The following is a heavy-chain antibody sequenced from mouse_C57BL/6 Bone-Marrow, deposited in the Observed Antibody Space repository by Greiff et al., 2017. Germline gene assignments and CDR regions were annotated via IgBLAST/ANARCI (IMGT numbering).Heavy chain of an antibody. J-gene: IGHJ4*01. CDR2: INPGSGGT. CDR3: ARDGVVAYYYAMDY. CDR1: GYAFTNYL. D-gene: IGHD1-1*01. V-gene: IGHV1-54*01. Sequence: QVQLQQSGAELVRPGPSVKVSCKASGYAFTNYLIEWVKQRPGQGLEWIGVINPGSGGTNYNEKFKGKATLTADKSSSTAYMQLSSLTSEDSAVYFCARDGVVAYYYAMDYWGQGTSVTVSS.